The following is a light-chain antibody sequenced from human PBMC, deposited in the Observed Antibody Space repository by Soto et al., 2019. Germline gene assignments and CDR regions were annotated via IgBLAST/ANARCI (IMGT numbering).Light chain of an antibody. Sequence: QSVLTQPPSVSAAPGQTVSISCSGSTSNIGNNPVSWYQQLPGTAPQLLIYDSDKRPSGIPGRFSGSKSGTSATLGITGLQTGDEADYYCGTWDTSLSAGLFGGGTKVTVL. V-gene: IGLV1-51*01. CDR3: GTWDTSLSAGL. J-gene: IGLJ3*02. CDR2: DSD. CDR1: TSNIGNNP.